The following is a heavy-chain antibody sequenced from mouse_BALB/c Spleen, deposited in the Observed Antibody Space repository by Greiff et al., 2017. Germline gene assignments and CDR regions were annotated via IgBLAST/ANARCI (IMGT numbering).Heavy chain of an antibody. J-gene: IGHJ2*01. CDR2: ISTYYGDA. CDR1: GYTFTDYA. D-gene: IGHD1-1*01. Sequence: VQLKESGAELVRPGVSVKISCKGSGYTFTDYAMHWVKQSHAKSLEWIGVISTYYGDASYNQKFKGKATMTVDKSSSTAYMELARLTSEDSAIYDGEKRDGSSFFDYGGKGTTPTDSS. CDR3: EKRDGSSFFDY. V-gene: IGHV1S137*01.